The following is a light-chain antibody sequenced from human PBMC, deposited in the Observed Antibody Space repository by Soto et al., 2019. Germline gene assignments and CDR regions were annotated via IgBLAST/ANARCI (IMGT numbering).Light chain of an antibody. CDR1: QSISTY. CDR3: EQRYSTPQVT. Sequence: DLQMTQSPSSLSASVGDRVTITCRASQSISTYLSWYQQKPGRAPKLLIYTASSLQSGVPSRFSGSGSGTEFTLTISSLQPEDFAIYYCEQRYSTPQVTFGGGTKVEIK. CDR2: TAS. V-gene: IGKV1-39*01. J-gene: IGKJ4*01.